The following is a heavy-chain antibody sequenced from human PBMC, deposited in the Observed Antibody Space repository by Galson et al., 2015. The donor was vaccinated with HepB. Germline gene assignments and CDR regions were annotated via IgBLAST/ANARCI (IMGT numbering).Heavy chain of an antibody. CDR3: ARGMYYFDSSGYKVVDY. CDR2: IRGSGNNT. J-gene: IGHJ4*02. D-gene: IGHD3-22*01. Sequence: SLRLSCAASGFTFSSYAMSWVRQAPGKGLEWVSGIRGSGNNTYYADSVKGRFTIPRDNSKNTLYVQMNSLRAEDTAVYYCARGMYYFDSSGYKVVDYWGQGTLVAVSS. V-gene: IGHV3-23*01. CDR1: GFTFSSYA.